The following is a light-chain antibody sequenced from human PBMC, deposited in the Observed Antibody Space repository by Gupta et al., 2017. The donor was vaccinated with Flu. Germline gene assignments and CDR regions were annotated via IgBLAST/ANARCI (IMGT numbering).Light chain of an antibody. J-gene: IGKJ2*03. CDR3: QQYGNSPPYS. CDR1: QSVSSSY. CDR2: GVS. V-gene: IGKV3-20*01. Sequence: TLSLSPGERAILSCRASQSVSSSYLAWYQQRPGQAPRLLIYGVSNRATGIPDRFSGTGSGTDFTLTISRLEPEDFAVYYCQQYGNSPPYSFGQGTKLEIK.